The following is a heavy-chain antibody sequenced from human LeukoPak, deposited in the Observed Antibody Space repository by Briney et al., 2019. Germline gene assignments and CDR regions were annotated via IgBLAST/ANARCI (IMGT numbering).Heavy chain of an antibody. Sequence: GASVKVSCKVSGYTVTELSMHWVRQSPGKGLEWMGGFHPEDGETIYAQKFQGRVTMTEDTSTDTAYMELSSLRSEDTAVYYCATGLWFGEYLDVWGKGTTVTISS. J-gene: IGHJ6*04. CDR3: ATGLWFGEYLDV. V-gene: IGHV1-24*01. CDR1: GYTVTELS. D-gene: IGHD3-10*01. CDR2: FHPEDGET.